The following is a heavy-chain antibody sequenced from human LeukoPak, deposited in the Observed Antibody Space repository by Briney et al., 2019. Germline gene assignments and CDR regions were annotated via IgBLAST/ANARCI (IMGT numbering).Heavy chain of an antibody. V-gene: IGHV3-11*04. CDR2: ISSSGSTI. Sequence: GGSLRLSXAASGFTFSDYYMSWIRQAPGKGLEWVSYISSSGSTIYYADSVKGRFTISRDNAKNSLYLQMNSLRAEDTAVYYCLSGSYSFPSGYWGQGTLVTVSS. CDR1: GFTFSDYY. CDR3: LSGSYSFPSGY. D-gene: IGHD1-26*01. J-gene: IGHJ4*02.